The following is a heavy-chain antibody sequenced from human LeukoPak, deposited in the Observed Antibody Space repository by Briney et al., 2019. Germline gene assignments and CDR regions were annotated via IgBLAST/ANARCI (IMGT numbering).Heavy chain of an antibody. CDR2: ISAYNGNT. CDR1: GYTLTSYG. Sequence: ASVKVSCKASGYTLTSYGISWVRQAPGQGLEWMGWISAYNGNTNYAQKLQGRVTMTTDTSTSTAYMELRSLRSDDTAVYYCARDPNYDILTGYYSDYWGQGTLVTVSS. D-gene: IGHD3-9*01. CDR3: ARDPNYDILTGYYSDY. J-gene: IGHJ4*02. V-gene: IGHV1-18*01.